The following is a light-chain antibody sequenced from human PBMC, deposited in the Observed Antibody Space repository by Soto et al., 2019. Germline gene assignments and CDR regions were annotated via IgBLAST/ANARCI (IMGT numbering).Light chain of an antibody. J-gene: IGLJ1*01. CDR2: EVS. V-gene: IGLV2-14*01. Sequence: QSVLIQPASVSGSPGQSITISCTGTSSDVGAYKYVSWYQQHPGKAPKVMIYEVSNRPSGVSNRFSGSKSGNTASLTISGLQAEDEADYFCSSYSSSSTLFVFGTGTKVTVL. CDR1: SSDVGAYKY. CDR3: SSYSSSSTLFV.